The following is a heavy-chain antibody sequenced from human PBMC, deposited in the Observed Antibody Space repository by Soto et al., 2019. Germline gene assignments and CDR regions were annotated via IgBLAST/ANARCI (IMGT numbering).Heavy chain of an antibody. D-gene: IGHD1-26*01. V-gene: IGHV1-24*01. CDR2: FDPEDGET. J-gene: IGHJ4*02. CDR1: GYTLTELS. CDR3: ATGLSGSYYVTDY. Sequence: ASVKVSGKVSGYTLTELSMHWVRQAPGKGLEWMGGFDPEDGETIYAQKFQGRVTMTEDTSTDTAYMELSSLRSEDTAVYYCATGLSGSYYVTDYWGQGTLVTVSS.